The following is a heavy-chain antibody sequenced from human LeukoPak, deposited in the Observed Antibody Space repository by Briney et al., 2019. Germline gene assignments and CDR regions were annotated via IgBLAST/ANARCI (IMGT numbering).Heavy chain of an antibody. Sequence: SETLSLTCTVSGDSLTGYYWGWIRQPPGKGLEWFGNIYYTGNTYYNPSLKSRVTISVDTSKNQFSLKLSSVTAADTAVYYCAVYYYDSSGYYYWNWGQGTLVTVSS. CDR1: GDSLTGYY. J-gene: IGHJ4*02. CDR3: AVYYYDSSGYYYWN. CDR2: IYYTGNT. D-gene: IGHD3-22*01. V-gene: IGHV4-39*01.